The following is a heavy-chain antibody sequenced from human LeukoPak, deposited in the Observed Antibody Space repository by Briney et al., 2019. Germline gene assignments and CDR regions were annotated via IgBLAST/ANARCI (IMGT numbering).Heavy chain of an antibody. J-gene: IGHJ4*02. CDR1: GYTFTGYY. V-gene: IGHV1-2*02. CDR3: ARVVADYVWGSYRHIDY. D-gene: IGHD3-16*02. CDR2: INPNSGGT. Sequence: ASVKVSCKASGYTFTGYYMHWVRQAPGQGLEWMGWINPNSGGTNYAQKFQGRVTMTRDTSISTAYMELSRLRSDDTAVYYCARVVADYVWGSYRHIDYWGQGTLVTVSS.